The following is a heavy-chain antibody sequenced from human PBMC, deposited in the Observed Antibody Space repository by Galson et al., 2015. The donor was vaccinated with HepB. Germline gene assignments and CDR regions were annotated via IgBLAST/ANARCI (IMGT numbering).Heavy chain of an antibody. Sequence: SLRLSCAASGFTFINYWMSWVRQAPGKGLEWVASIKHDGSEKYYVDSVKGRFTISRDNAKNSLFLQMHSLRAEDTAVYYCARSRGGSYKGWFDPWGQGTLVTVSS. CDR1: GFTFINYW. D-gene: IGHD1-26*01. CDR2: IKHDGSEK. CDR3: ARSRGGSYKGWFDP. V-gene: IGHV3-7*03. J-gene: IGHJ5*02.